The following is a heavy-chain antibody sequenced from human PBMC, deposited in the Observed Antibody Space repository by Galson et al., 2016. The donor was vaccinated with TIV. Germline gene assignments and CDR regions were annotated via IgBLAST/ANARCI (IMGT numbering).Heavy chain of an antibody. D-gene: IGHD2-21*02. CDR1: GFTFSTYG. CDR3: AKGLTPSGGDFLIDV. J-gene: IGHJ6*03. V-gene: IGHV3-33*06. Sequence: SLRLSCAASGFTFSTYGMHWVRQSPGKGLEWVGIIWSDGSYKYYGDSAKGRFTISRDNSNNTLYLQMNSLRAEDAAVYYCAKGLTPSGGDFLIDVWGKGTTVTVSS. CDR2: IWSDGSYK.